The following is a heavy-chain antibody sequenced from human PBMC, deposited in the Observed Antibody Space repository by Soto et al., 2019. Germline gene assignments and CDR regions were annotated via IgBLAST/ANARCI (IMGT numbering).Heavy chain of an antibody. D-gene: IGHD1-1*01. J-gene: IGHJ5*02. CDR1: GFSISRSA. CDR2: IAYDGSNK. Sequence: QVQLVESGGGVVQPGRSLRLSCVASGFSISRSAMHWVRQAPGKGLEWVAVIAYDGSNKWYADSAKGRFTISRDNSKNTLYLDMSSLRAEDTAVYFCARDLQAGDDNVNWFAPWGQGTLVTLSS. CDR3: ARDLQAGDDNVNWFAP. V-gene: IGHV3-30-3*01.